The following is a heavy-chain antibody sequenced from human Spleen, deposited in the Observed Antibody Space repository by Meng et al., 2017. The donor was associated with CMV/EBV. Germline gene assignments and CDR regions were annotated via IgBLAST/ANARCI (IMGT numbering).Heavy chain of an antibody. CDR3: ARGSEDFVVEPPTIWSDF. CDR1: VTGHY. Sequence: VTGHYIHWVRQAPGQGLEWMGWINPDSGFTKYAQKFQGRVTITKDTSLATTYMEMRRLTSDDTAMYYCARGSEDFVVEPPTIWSDFWGQGTLVTVSS. V-gene: IGHV1-2*02. J-gene: IGHJ4*02. D-gene: IGHD2-2*01. CDR2: INPDSGFT.